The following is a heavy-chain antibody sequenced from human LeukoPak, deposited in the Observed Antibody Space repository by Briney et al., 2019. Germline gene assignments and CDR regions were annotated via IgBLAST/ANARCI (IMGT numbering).Heavy chain of an antibody. Sequence: VSVKVSCKASGYTFTSYGISWVRQAPGQGLEWMGWISAYNGNTNYAQKLQGRVTMTTDTSTSTAYMELRSLRSDDTAVYYCAREQQLVRSFGYYYGMDVWGQGTTVTVSS. V-gene: IGHV1-18*01. D-gene: IGHD6-13*01. CDR2: ISAYNGNT. CDR3: AREQQLVRSFGYYYGMDV. CDR1: GYTFTSYG. J-gene: IGHJ6*02.